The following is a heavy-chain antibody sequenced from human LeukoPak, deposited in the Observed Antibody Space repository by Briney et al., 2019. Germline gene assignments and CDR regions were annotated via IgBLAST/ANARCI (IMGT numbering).Heavy chain of an antibody. CDR1: GGSFSGYY. CDR2: INHSGST. J-gene: IGHJ5*02. CDR3: ARRRGNWPYNWFDP. Sequence: SETLSLTCAVYGGSFSGYYWSWIRQPPGKGVEWVGEINHSGSTNYNPSLKSRVTISVDTSKNQFSLKLSSVTAADTAVYYCARRRGNWPYNWFDPWGQGTLVTVSS. D-gene: IGHD2/OR15-2a*01. V-gene: IGHV4-34*01.